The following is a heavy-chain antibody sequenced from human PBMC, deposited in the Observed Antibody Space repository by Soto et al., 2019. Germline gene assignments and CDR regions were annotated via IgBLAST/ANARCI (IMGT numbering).Heavy chain of an antibody. CDR2: IHYSGST. CDR3: ARGVIH. D-gene: IGHD2-21*01. Sequence: SATLSLTCTFSGGSISSGGYYWSWIRQHPGKGLEWIGYIHYSGSTYYNTSLKSRVTISVDTSKNQFSLMLSSVTAADTAVYYCARGVIHWGQGTLVTVS. J-gene: IGHJ4*02. CDR1: GGSISSGGYY. V-gene: IGHV4-31*03.